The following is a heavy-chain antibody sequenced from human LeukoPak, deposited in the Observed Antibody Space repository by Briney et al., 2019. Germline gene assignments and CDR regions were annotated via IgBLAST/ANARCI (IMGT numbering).Heavy chain of an antibody. CDR3: AKDRSRGVAGSYFDY. J-gene: IGHJ4*02. Sequence: GGSLRLSCAASGFTFSSYAMSWVRQAPGKGLEWVSPISGSGGSTYYADSVKGRFTISRDNSKNTLYLQMNSLRAEDTAVYYCAKDRSRGVAGSYFDYWGQGTLVTVSS. CDR1: GFTFSSYA. V-gene: IGHV3-23*01. CDR2: ISGSGGST. D-gene: IGHD6-19*01.